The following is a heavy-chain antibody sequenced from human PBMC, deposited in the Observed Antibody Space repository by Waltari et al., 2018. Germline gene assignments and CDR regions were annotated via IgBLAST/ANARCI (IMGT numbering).Heavy chain of an antibody. D-gene: IGHD3-10*01. V-gene: IGHV1-46*01. Sequence: QVQLVQSGAEVKKPEASVKLSCKASGFTFTTYYMHWVRQAPGQGLEWVGLISPSADATRFAKRFQGRATMTRDTSTNTLYLDLSGLGGEDTAVYYCVREPSGSGGFDYWGQGTVVTVSS. J-gene: IGHJ4*02. CDR2: ISPSADAT. CDR1: GFTFTTYY. CDR3: VREPSGSGGFDY.